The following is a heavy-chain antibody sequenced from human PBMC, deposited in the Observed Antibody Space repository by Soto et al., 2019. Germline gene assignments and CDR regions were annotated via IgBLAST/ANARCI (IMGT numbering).Heavy chain of an antibody. Sequence: SVKVSCKASGGTFSSYAISWVRQAPGQGLEWMGGIIPIFGTANYAQKFQGRVTITADESTSTAYMELSSLRSEDTAVYYCARAIFGVEDYYYGMDVWGQGTTVTVSS. D-gene: IGHD3-3*01. J-gene: IGHJ6*02. CDR1: GGTFSSYA. CDR2: IIPIFGTA. CDR3: ARAIFGVEDYYYGMDV. V-gene: IGHV1-69*13.